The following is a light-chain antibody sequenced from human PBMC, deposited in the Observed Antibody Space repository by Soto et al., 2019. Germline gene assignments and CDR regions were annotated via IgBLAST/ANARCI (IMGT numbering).Light chain of an antibody. V-gene: IGLV1-40*01. Sequence: QLVLTQPPSVSGAPGQRVTISCTGSGAGYDVHWYQQLPGTAPKLLIYGNSNRPSGVPDRFSGSKSGTSASLAITGLQAEDEADYYCQSYDSSLSGSVFGGGTKLTVL. CDR3: QSYDSSLSGSV. CDR2: GNS. CDR1: GAGYD. J-gene: IGLJ2*01.